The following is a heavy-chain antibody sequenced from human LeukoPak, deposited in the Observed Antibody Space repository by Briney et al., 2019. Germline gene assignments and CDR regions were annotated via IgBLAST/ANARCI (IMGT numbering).Heavy chain of an antibody. CDR1: GFTFSSYS. V-gene: IGHV3-21*01. CDR2: ISSSSSYI. CDR3: ARDFEFGSAAGTPN. Sequence: PGGSLRLSCAASGFTFSSYSMNWVRQAPGKELEWVSSISSSSSYIYYADSVKGRFTISRDNAKNSLYLQMNSLRAEDTAVYYCARDFEFGSAAGTPNWGQGTLVTVSS. J-gene: IGHJ4*02. D-gene: IGHD6-13*01.